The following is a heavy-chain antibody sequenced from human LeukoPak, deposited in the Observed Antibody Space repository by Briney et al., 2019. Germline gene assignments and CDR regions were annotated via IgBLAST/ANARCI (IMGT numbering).Heavy chain of an antibody. Sequence: PSETLSLTCTVSGYSISSGYYWGWIRQPPGKGLEWIGSIYHSGSTYYNPSLKSRVTITVDTSKNQFSLKLNSVTAADTAVYYCARDLVVIGATDWFDPWGQGTLVTVSS. J-gene: IGHJ5*02. D-gene: IGHD2-15*01. CDR3: ARDLVVIGATDWFDP. V-gene: IGHV4-38-2*02. CDR2: IYHSGST. CDR1: GYSISSGYY.